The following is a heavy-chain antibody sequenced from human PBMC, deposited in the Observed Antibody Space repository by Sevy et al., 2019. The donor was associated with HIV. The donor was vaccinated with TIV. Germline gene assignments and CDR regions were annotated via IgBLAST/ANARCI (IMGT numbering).Heavy chain of an antibody. CDR2: IYSGGNT. Sequence: GGSLRLSCAVSGFDVSTNYMTWVRQAPGKGLEWVSLIYSGGNTYYAVSVKGRFSISRDNSKNTLYFQMNSPRAEDTALYYCARYMEWGGRRYYYGMDVWGQGTTVTVSS. CDR3: ARYMEWGGRRYYYGMDV. J-gene: IGHJ6*02. V-gene: IGHV3-53*01. D-gene: IGHD3-3*01. CDR1: GFDVSTNY.